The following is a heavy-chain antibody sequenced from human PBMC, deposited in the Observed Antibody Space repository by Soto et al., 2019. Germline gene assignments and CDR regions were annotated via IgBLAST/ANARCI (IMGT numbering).Heavy chain of an antibody. J-gene: IGHJ4*02. V-gene: IGHV1-46*01. CDR1: GYTFTSYY. CDR2: INPSGGST. Sequence: GASVKVSCKASGYTFTSYYMHWVRQAPGQGLEWMGIINPSGGSTSYAQKFQGRVTMTRDTSTSTVYMELSSLRSEDTAVYYCASPDTAMAPRDYWGQGTLVTVSS. D-gene: IGHD5-18*01. CDR3: ASPDTAMAPRDY.